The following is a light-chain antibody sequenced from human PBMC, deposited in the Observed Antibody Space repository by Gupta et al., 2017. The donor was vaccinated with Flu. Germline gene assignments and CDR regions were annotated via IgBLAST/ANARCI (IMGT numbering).Light chain of an antibody. V-gene: IGLV2-14*01. CDR2: EVS. CDR1: SSDVGGYNF. J-gene: IGLJ3*02. CDR3: SAYASSSTWV. Sequence: SALTQPASVSGSPGPSITISCTGTSSDVGGYNFVSWYQQHPGKAPQLIIYEVSNRASGVSDRFSGSKSGNTASLTISGLQAEDEADYYCSAYASSSTWVFGGGTKLAVL.